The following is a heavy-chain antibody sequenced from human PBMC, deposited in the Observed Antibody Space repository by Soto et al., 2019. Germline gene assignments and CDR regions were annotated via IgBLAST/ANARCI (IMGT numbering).Heavy chain of an antibody. V-gene: IGHV3-33*01. CDR1: RFAFSNYG. CDR2: IWYDGSNK. Sequence: QVQLVESGGGVVQPGRSLRLSCAASRFAFSNYGMHWVRQAPGKGLAWVALIWYDGSNKYYADSVKGRFTISRDNSKNTLYLQMNSLRAEDTAVYYCAGSPPGVAGRYYFDYWGQGALVIVSS. D-gene: IGHD6-6*01. CDR3: AGSPPGVAGRYYFDY. J-gene: IGHJ4*02.